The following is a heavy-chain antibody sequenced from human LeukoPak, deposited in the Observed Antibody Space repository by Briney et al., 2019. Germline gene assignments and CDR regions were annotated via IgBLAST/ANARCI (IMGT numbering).Heavy chain of an antibody. J-gene: IGHJ5*02. CDR3: ALIVVVATNPYNWFDP. CDR2: INPNSGGT. D-gene: IGHD2-15*01. CDR1: GYTFTGYY. V-gene: IGHV1-2*02. Sequence: ASVKLSCKASGYTFTGYYMHWVRQAPGQGLEWMGWINPNSGGTNYAQKFQGRVTMTRDTSISTAYMELSRLRSDDTAVYYCALIVVVATNPYNWFDPWGQGTLVTVSS.